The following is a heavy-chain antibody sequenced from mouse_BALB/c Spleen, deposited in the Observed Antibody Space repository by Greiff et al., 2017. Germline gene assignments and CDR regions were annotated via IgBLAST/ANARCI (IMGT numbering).Heavy chain of an antibody. J-gene: IGHJ1*01. Sequence: VMLVESGAELMKPGASVKISCKATGYTFSSYWIEWVKQRPGHGLEWIGEILPGSGSTNYNEKFKGKATFTADTSSNTAYMQLSSLTSEDSAVYYCARNYGPSYWYFDVWGAGTTVTVSS. CDR2: ILPGSGST. CDR3: ARNYGPSYWYFDV. CDR1: GYTFSSYW. D-gene: IGHD1-2*01. V-gene: IGHV1-9*01.